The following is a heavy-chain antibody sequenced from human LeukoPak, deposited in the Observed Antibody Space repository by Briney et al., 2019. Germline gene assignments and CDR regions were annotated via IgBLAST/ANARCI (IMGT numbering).Heavy chain of an antibody. Sequence: ASVKVSCKASGYTLTELSIHWVRQATGKGLEWMGGFDPEDGDAIYAQSFQGRVTMTEDTSTDTPYMELRSLRSEDTAVYYCARGPSIAARPSGYMDVWGKGTTVTVSS. D-gene: IGHD6-6*01. CDR2: FDPEDGDA. V-gene: IGHV1-24*01. CDR3: ARGPSIAARPSGYMDV. CDR1: GYTLTELS. J-gene: IGHJ6*03.